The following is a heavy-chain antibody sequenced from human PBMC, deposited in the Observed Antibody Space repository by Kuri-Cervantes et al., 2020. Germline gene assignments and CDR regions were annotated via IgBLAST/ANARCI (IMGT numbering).Heavy chain of an antibody. CDR2: MNPNSGNT. V-gene: IGHV1-8*01. D-gene: IGHD3-3*01. J-gene: IGHJ4*02. CDR1: GYTFTSYD. CDR3: ARSRRYYDYWSGYSQYYFDY. Sequence: ASVKVSCKASGYTFTSYDTNWVRQATGQGLEWMGWMNPNSGNTGYAQKFQGRVTMTRNTSISTAYMELSSLRSEDTAVYYCARSRRYYDYWSGYSQYYFDYWGQGTLVTVSS.